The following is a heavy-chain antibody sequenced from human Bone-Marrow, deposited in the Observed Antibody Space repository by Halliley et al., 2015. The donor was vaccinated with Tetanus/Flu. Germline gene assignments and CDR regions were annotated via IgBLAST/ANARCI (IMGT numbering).Heavy chain of an antibody. CDR3: ARENGYFDSGGVFHGRYLDY. CDR2: GIGGTP. V-gene: IGHV3-23*01. J-gene: IGHJ4*02. Sequence: GIGGTPYYADSVKGRTSISRDTSQNTVYLQLTSLRAEDTAVYYCARENGYFDSGGVFHGRYLDYWGQGVLVTVSS. D-gene: IGHD3-22*01.